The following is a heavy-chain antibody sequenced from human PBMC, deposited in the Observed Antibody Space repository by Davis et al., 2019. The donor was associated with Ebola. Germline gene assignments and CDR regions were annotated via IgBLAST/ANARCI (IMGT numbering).Heavy chain of an antibody. V-gene: IGHV4-34*01. J-gene: IGHJ6*02. D-gene: IGHD1-14*01. CDR3: ARHGNHYYYGMDV. Sequence: SETLSLTCAVYGGSFSGYYWSWIRQPPGKGLEWIGEINHSGSTNYNPSLKSRVTISVDKSKNQFSLKLSSVTAADTAVYYCARHGNHYYYGMDVWGQGTTVTVSS. CDR1: GGSFSGYY. CDR2: INHSGST.